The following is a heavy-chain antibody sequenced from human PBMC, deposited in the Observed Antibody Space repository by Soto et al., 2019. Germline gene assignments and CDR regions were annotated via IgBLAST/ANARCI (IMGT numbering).Heavy chain of an antibody. CDR3: AKVDCSGGSCYYGYYYYYGMDV. J-gene: IGHJ6*02. CDR2: ISGSGGST. V-gene: IGHV3-23*01. CDR1: GFTFSSYA. D-gene: IGHD2-15*01. Sequence: GGSLRLSCAASGFTFSSYAMSWVRQAPGKGLEWVSAISGSGGSTYYADSVKGRFTISRDNSKNTLYLQMNSLRAEDTAVYYCAKVDCSGGSCYYGYYYYYGMDVWGQGTTVTVSS.